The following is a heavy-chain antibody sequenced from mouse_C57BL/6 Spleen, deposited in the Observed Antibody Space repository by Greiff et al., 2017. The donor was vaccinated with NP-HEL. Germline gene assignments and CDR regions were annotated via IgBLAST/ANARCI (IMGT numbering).Heavy chain of an antibody. CDR1: GYTFTDHY. D-gene: IGHD1-1*01. V-gene: IGHV1-19*01. Sequence: EVQLQQSDPVLVKPVASVKMSCKASGYTFTDHYINWVKQSHGQSLEWIGFIYPYNGSTSYNQKFKGKATLTVDKSSSTAYMELNSLTSEDSAVYYCATGSSSYYFDYWGQGTTVTVSS. J-gene: IGHJ2*01. CDR2: IYPYNGST. CDR3: ATGSSSYYFDY.